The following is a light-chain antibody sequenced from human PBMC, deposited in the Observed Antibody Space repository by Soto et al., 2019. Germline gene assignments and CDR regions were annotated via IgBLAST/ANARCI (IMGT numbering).Light chain of an antibody. V-gene: IGLV2-14*03. CDR1: RSDIGGDNF. J-gene: IGLJ3*02. CDR2: DVT. Sequence: QSALTQPASVSGSPGQSITISCSGTRSDIGGDNFVSWYQQHPGKAPKLIIYDVTNRPSGVSHRFSGSKSGNTASLTISGLQADDEADYYCSSYRSSSTLAVFGGGTKVTVL. CDR3: SSYRSSSTLAV.